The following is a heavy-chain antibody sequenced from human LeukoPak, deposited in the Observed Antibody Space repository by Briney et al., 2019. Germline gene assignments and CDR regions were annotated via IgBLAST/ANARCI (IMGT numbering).Heavy chain of an antibody. D-gene: IGHD6-19*01. Sequence: GGSLRLSCAASGFTFSSYAMHWVRQAPGKGLEWVAVISYDGSNKYYADSVKGRFTISRDNSKNTLYLQMNSLRAEDTAVYYCARDVRVKQWLVRYYYYGMDVWGQGTTVTVSS. CDR1: GFTFSSYA. CDR3: ARDVRVKQWLVRYYYYGMDV. V-gene: IGHV3-30-3*01. CDR2: ISYDGSNK. J-gene: IGHJ6*02.